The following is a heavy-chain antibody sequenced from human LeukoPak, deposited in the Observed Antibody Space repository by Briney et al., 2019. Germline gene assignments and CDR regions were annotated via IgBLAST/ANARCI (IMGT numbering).Heavy chain of an antibody. D-gene: IGHD2-15*01. CDR1: GGSLSSYY. J-gene: IGHJ5*02. Sequence: SETLSLTCTVSGGSLSSYYWTWIRQPPGKGLEWIAYIYYSGSTNYNPSLTSRVTISVYKSKTQFSLKLRSVTAADTAVYYCAKGEVALNWFDPWGQGTLVTVSS. V-gene: IGHV4-59*01. CDR3: AKGEVALNWFDP. CDR2: IYYSGST.